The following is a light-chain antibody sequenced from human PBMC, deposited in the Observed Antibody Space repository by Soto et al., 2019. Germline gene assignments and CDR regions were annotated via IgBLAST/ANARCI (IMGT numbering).Light chain of an antibody. CDR1: SSDVGAYNY. CDR3: YSYTTSSTRV. J-gene: IGLJ2*01. CDR2: DVS. Sequence: QSVLTQPASVSGSPGQSITISCTGTSSDVGAYNYVSWYQQHPGKAPKLMIYDVSNRPSGVSNRFSGSKSGNTASLTISGLQAEDEAEYYCYSYTTSSTRVFGGGTKLTVL. V-gene: IGLV2-14*01.